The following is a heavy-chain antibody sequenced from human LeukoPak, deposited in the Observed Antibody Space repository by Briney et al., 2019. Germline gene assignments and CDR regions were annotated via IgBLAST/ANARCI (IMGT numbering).Heavy chain of an antibody. D-gene: IGHD6-25*01. CDR2: ITTSSSGI. CDR1: GFTFSSYS. V-gene: IGHV3-48*01. J-gene: IGHJ6*03. CDR3: ARFAAGGSYYYYMDV. Sequence: GGSLRLSCAASGFTFSSYSMNWVRQAPGKGLEWVSYITTSSSGIHYADSVKGRFTISRDNAKNSLYLQMNSLRADDTAVYYCARFAAGGSYYYYMDVWGKGTTVTVSS.